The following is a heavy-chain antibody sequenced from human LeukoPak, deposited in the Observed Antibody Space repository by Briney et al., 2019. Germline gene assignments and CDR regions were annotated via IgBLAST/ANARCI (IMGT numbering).Heavy chain of an antibody. CDR2: IYTDGSI. CDR1: GFTASSDY. CDR3: ARDIYGSGSYYFDY. V-gene: IGHV3-66*01. J-gene: IGHJ4*02. Sequence: GGSLRLSCAASGFTASSDYMSWVRQAPGEGLWWVLVIYTDGSIYYADSVKGRFTISRDNSKNTLYLQMNSLRAEDTAVYYCARDIYGSGSYYFDYWGQGTLVTVSS. D-gene: IGHD3-10*01.